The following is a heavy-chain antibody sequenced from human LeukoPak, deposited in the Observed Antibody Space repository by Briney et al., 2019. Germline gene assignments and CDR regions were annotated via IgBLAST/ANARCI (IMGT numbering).Heavy chain of an antibody. Sequence: GGSRRLSCAASGFTFSSYSMNWVRQAPGKGLEWVSSISSSSSYIYYADSVKGRFTISRDNAKNSLYLQMNSLSPEDTAVYYCALAPGRLRGVNKYWGQGTLVTVSS. CDR1: GFTFSSYS. V-gene: IGHV3-21*01. J-gene: IGHJ4*02. D-gene: IGHD3-10*01. CDR3: ALAPGRLRGVNKY. CDR2: ISSSSSYI.